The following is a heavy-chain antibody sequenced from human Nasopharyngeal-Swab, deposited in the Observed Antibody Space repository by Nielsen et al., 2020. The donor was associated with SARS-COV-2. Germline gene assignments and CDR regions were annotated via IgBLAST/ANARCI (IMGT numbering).Heavy chain of an antibody. Sequence: GESLKISCKGSGYSFTTYWIGWVCQMPGKGLEWMGIIYPGDSDTRYSPSFQGQVTISADKSISTAYLQWSSLKASDTAMYYCARQALGRDGYINPDYWGQGTLVTVSS. CDR1: GYSFTTYW. V-gene: IGHV5-51*01. CDR3: ARQALGRDGYINPDY. CDR2: IYPGDSDT. D-gene: IGHD5-24*01. J-gene: IGHJ4*02.